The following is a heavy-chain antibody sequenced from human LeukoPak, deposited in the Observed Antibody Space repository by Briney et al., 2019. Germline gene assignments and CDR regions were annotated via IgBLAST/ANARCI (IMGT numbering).Heavy chain of an antibody. Sequence: ASVKVSCKASGYTFTSYGISWVRQAPGQGLEWMGWISAYNGNTNYAQKLQGRVTMTRDTSISTAYMELSRLRSDDTAVYYCARGPLRAVAVTTFDYWGQGTLVTVSS. V-gene: IGHV1-18*01. CDR3: ARGPLRAVAVTTFDY. D-gene: IGHD6-19*01. CDR2: ISAYNGNT. J-gene: IGHJ4*02. CDR1: GYTFTSYG.